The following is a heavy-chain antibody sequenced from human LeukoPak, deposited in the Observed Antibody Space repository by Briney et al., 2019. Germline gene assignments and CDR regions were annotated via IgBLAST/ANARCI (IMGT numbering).Heavy chain of an antibody. J-gene: IGHJ3*02. CDR1: GGTFSSYG. D-gene: IGHD4-17*01. V-gene: IGHV1-69*13. CDR2: VFPVFGST. CDR3: ARGPQAYGGYLGFDI. Sequence: ASVKVSCKASGGTFSSYGISWVRQAPGQGLEWMGGVFPVFGSTNYAEKFRGRVTITADESTSTAYMDLGSLKSEDTAAYYCARGPQAYGGYLGFDIWGQGTMVTVSS.